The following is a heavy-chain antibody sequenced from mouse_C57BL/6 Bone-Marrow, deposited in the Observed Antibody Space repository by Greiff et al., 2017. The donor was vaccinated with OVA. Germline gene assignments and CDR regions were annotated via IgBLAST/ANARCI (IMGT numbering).Heavy chain of an antibody. Sequence: VQLKESGAELARPGASVKLSCKASGYTFTSYGISWVKQRTGQGLEWIGEIYPRSGNTYYNEKFKGKATLTADKSSSTAYMELSSLTSEDSAVYFCARAGRYSWFAYWGQGTLVTVSA. CDR2: IYPRSGNT. CDR1: GYTFTSYG. J-gene: IGHJ3*01. V-gene: IGHV1-81*01. CDR3: ARAGRYSWFAY. D-gene: IGHD2-14*01.